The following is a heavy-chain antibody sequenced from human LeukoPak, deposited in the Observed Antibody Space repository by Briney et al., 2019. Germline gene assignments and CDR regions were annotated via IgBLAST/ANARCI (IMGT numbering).Heavy chain of an antibody. D-gene: IGHD5-18*01. CDR1: GFTFSSYG. Sequence: GGSLRLSCVGSGFTFSSYGMNWVRQAPGKGLEWVSSISTSSSYIYYSDSLKGRFTISRDNARNPLYLQMTSLRAEDTAVYYCARAITNYGYIFDYWGQGTLVTVSS. V-gene: IGHV3-21*01. J-gene: IGHJ4*02. CDR3: ARAITNYGYIFDY. CDR2: ISTSSSYI.